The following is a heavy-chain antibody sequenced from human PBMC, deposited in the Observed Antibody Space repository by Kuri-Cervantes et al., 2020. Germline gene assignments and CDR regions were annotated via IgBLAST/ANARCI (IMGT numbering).Heavy chain of an antibody. CDR3: AREGSTVYYYYYYYGMDV. Sequence: SETLSLTCTVSGGSISSYYWSWIRQPAGKGLEWIGRIYTSGSTNYNPSLKSRVTMSVDTSKNQFSLKLSSVTAADTAVYYCAREGSTVYYYYYYYGMDVWGQGTTVTVSS. CDR2: IYTSGST. CDR1: GGSISSYY. J-gene: IGHJ6*02. V-gene: IGHV4-4*07. D-gene: IGHD3-10*01.